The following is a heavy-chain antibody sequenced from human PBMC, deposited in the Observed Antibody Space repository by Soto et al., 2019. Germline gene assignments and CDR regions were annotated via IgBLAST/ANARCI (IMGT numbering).Heavy chain of an antibody. CDR1: GFTFSSYS. CDR3: ARVMSISWYFDL. Sequence: PVGSLRLSCAASGFTFSSYSMNWVRQAPGKGLEWLSYISSSSSSIYYADSVKGRFTISRDNAKNSLYLQMNSLRAEDTAKYYCARVMSISWYFDLWGRGTLVTISS. V-gene: IGHV3-48*01. D-gene: IGHD5-12*01. J-gene: IGHJ2*01. CDR2: ISSSSSSI.